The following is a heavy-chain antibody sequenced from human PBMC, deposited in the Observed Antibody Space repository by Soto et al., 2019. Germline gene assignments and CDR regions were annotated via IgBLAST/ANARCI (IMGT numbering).Heavy chain of an antibody. V-gene: IGHV1-3*01. Sequence: QVQLVQSGAEVKKPGASVKVSCKASGYTFTSYAMHWVRQAPGQRLEWMGWINAGNGNTKYSQKFQGRVTITRDTSASTAYMELSSLRSEDTAVYYCARGVLLWFGELLNFDYWGQGTLVTVSS. CDR3: ARGVLLWFGELLNFDY. CDR2: INAGNGNT. D-gene: IGHD3-10*01. J-gene: IGHJ4*02. CDR1: GYTFTSYA.